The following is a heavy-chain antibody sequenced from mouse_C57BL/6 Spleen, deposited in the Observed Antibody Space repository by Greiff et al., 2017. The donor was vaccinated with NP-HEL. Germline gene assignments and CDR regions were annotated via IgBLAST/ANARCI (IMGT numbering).Heavy chain of an antibody. Sequence: EVKLMESGPELVKPGDSVKISCKASGYSFTGYFMNWVMQSHGKSLEWIGRINPYNGDTFYNQKFKGKATLTVDKSSSTAHMELRSLTSEDSAVYYCARDYGSSPRYFDVWGTGTTVTVSS. D-gene: IGHD1-1*01. CDR1: GYSFTGYF. CDR2: INPYNGDT. V-gene: IGHV1-20*01. J-gene: IGHJ1*03. CDR3: ARDYGSSPRYFDV.